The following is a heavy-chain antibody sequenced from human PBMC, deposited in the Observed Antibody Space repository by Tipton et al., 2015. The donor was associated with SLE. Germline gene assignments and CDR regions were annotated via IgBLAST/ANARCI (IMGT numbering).Heavy chain of an antibody. V-gene: IGHV4-31*03. D-gene: IGHD3-10*01. CDR3: ARRFTNAGYFDF. CDR1: GGSIRSGGYY. Sequence: TLSLTCTVSGGSIRSGGYYWSWIRPHPGKGLEWIGYVYYSGTTYYTPSLQSRITISLDTSKNQFSLKLSSVTAADTAVYYCARRFTNAGYFDFWGQGTLVTVSS. J-gene: IGHJ4*02. CDR2: VYYSGTT.